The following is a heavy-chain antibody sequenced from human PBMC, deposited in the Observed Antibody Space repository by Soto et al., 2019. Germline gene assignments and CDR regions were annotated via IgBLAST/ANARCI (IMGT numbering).Heavy chain of an antibody. CDR3: ARGGRYYGSGSYYGHDY. Sequence: SVKVSCKASGGTFSSYAISWVRQAPGQGLEWMGGIIPIFGTANYAQKFQGRVTITADKSTSTAYMELSSLRSEDTAVYYCARGGRYYGSGSYYGHDYWGQGTLVTVSS. D-gene: IGHD3-10*01. CDR1: GGTFSSYA. CDR2: IIPIFGTA. J-gene: IGHJ4*02. V-gene: IGHV1-69*06.